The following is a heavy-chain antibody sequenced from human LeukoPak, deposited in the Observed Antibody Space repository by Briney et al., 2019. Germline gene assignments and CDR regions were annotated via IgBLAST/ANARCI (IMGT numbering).Heavy chain of an antibody. D-gene: IGHD3-22*01. V-gene: IGHV4-39*01. J-gene: IGHJ4*02. Sequence: SETLSLTCTVSGDSISPSSYCWAWLRQSPGKGLEWLGNIFYSGRANSNPSFKSRATMSIDTTKNQFSLNLNSVAATDTAVYYCARRQYYDGVDYWGQGTLVTVSS. CDR1: GDSISPSSYC. CDR2: IFYSGRA. CDR3: ARRQYYDGVDY.